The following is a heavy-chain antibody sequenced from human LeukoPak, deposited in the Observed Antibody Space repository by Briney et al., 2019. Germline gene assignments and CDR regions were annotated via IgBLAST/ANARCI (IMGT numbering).Heavy chain of an antibody. J-gene: IGHJ3*02. CDR3: ARGLAVAGGGAFDI. D-gene: IGHD6-19*01. CDR1: GFAFTSYA. CDR2: ISSSSSYI. Sequence: GGSLRLSCAASGFAFTSYAMNWVRQAPGKGLEWVSSISSSSSYIYYADSVKGRFTISRDNAKNSLYLQMNSLRAEDTAVYYCARGLAVAGGGAFDIWGQGTMVTVSS. V-gene: IGHV3-21*01.